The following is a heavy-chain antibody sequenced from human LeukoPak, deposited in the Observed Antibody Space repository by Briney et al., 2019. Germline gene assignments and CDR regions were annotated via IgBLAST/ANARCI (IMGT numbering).Heavy chain of an antibody. J-gene: IGHJ3*02. CDR2: IRYDGSNK. Sequence: GGSLRLSCAASGFTFSSYGMRWVRQAPGKGLEWVAFIRYDGSNKYYADSVKGRFTISRDNSKNTLYLQMNSLRAEDTAVYYCARDSSGYYLMVGWEDAFDIWGQGTMVTVSS. CDR1: GFTFSSYG. D-gene: IGHD3-22*01. V-gene: IGHV3-30*02. CDR3: ARDSSGYYLMVGWEDAFDI.